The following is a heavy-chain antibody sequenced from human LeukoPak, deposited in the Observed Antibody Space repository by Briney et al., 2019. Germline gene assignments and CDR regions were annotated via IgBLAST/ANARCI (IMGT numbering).Heavy chain of an antibody. CDR2: INPDSGGT. J-gene: IGHJ4*02. CDR3: ARPISGSYGGFDY. CDR1: GYTFTGYY. V-gene: IGHV1-2*02. Sequence: ASVKVSCKASGYTFTGYYMHWVRQAPGQGLEWMGWINPDSGGTNYAQKFQGRVTMTRDTPISTAYMELSRLRSDDTAVYYCARPISGSYGGFDYWGQGTLVTVSS. D-gene: IGHD1-26*01.